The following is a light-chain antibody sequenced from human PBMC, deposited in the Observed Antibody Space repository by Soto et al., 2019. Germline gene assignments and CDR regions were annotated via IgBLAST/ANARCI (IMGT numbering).Light chain of an antibody. CDR3: QQYNNWPYT. J-gene: IGKJ2*01. Sequence: EIVLTQSPATLSLSPGERATLSCRASQSVSSYLAWYQQKPGQAPRLLIYDASTRATGIPARFTGSGSGTEFTLTISSLQSEDFALYYCQQYNNWPYTFGQGTKLEI. CDR2: DAS. CDR1: QSVSSY. V-gene: IGKV3-15*01.